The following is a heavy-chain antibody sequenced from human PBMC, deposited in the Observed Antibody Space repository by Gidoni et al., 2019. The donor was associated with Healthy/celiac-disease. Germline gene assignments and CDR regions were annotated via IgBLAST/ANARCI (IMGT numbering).Heavy chain of an antibody. CDR2: IYYSGST. V-gene: IGHV4-39*01. Sequence: QLQLQESGPGLVKPSETLSLTCTVSGGSISSSSYYWGWIRQPPGKGLEWIGSIYYSGSTYYNPSLKSRVTISVDTSKNQFSLKLSSVTAADTAVYYCARHGIAAADYYYYYGMDVWGQGTTVTVSS. D-gene: IGHD6-13*01. J-gene: IGHJ6*02. CDR3: ARHGIAAADYYYYYGMDV. CDR1: GGSISSSSYY.